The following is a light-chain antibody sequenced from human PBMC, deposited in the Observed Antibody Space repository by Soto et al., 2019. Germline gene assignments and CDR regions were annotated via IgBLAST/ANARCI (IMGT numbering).Light chain of an antibody. Sequence: QSVLTQPASVSGSPGQSITISCTGTSSDVGGYNSVSWYQHHPGTAPKLLIYGNSNRPSGVPDRFSGSKSGTSASLAITGLQAEDEADYYCQSYDSSLSGYVFGTGTKVTVL. J-gene: IGLJ1*01. CDR3: QSYDSSLSGYV. V-gene: IGLV1-40*01. CDR1: SSDVGGYNS. CDR2: GNS.